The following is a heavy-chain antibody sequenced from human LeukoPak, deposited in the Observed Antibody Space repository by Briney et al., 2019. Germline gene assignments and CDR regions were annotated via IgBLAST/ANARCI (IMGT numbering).Heavy chain of an antibody. J-gene: IGHJ4*02. CDR3: AIVGGYYDFWSGYYPFDY. V-gene: IGHV3-30*02. Sequence: PGGSLRLSCAASGFTFSSYGMHWVRQAPGKGLEWVAFIRYDGSNKYYADSVKGRFTISRDNSKNTLYLQMNSLRAEDTAVYYCAIVGGYYDFWSGYYPFDYWGQGTLVTVSS. CDR2: IRYDGSNK. CDR1: GFTFSSYG. D-gene: IGHD3-3*01.